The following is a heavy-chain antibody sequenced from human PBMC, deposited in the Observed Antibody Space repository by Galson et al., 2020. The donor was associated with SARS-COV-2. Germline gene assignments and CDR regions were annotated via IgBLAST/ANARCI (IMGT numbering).Heavy chain of an antibody. J-gene: IGHJ6*03. CDR2: ISSSSSYT. CDR1: GFTFSDYY. CDR3: ARVERGYCSSTSCYIPGYYYYMDV. D-gene: IGHD2-2*02. Sequence: GGSLRLSCAASGFTFSDYYMSWIRQAPGKRLEWVSYISSSSSYTNYADSVKGRFTISRDNAKNSLYLQMNSLRAEDTAVYYCARVERGYCSSTSCYIPGYYYYMDVWGKGTTVTVSS. V-gene: IGHV3-11*05.